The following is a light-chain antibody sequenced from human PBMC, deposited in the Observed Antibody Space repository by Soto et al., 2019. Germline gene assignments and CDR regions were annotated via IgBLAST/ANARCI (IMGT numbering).Light chain of an antibody. CDR1: QPISSW. CDR2: PAS. V-gene: IGKV1-12*01. J-gene: IGKJ1*01. Sequence: DIQMTQSPSSISASVGDRVTITCRASQPISSWLAWYQQVPGQAPYLLLYPASTLQSGVPSRFSGSGSGTDFTLTINILQPDDFATYFCQQGYNFPRAFGQGTRVEI. CDR3: QQGYNFPRA.